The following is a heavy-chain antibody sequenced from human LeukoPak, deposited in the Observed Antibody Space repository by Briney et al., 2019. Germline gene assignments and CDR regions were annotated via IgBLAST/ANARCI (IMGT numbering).Heavy chain of an antibody. CDR2: IYYSGST. D-gene: IGHD2-15*01. J-gene: IGHJ5*02. Sequence: SQTLSLTCTVSGGSISSGGYYWSWIRQHPGKGLEWIGYIYYSGSTYYNPSLKSQVTISVDTSKNQFSLKLSSVTAADTAVYYCAREGDDEGYCSGGSCYSFDPWGQGTLVTVSS. V-gene: IGHV4-31*01. CDR1: GGSISSGGYY. CDR3: AREGDDEGYCSGGSCYSFDP.